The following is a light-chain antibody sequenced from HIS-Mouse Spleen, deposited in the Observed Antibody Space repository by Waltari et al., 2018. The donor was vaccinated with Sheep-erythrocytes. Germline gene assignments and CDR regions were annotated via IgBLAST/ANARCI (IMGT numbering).Light chain of an antibody. Sequence: QSALTQPRSVSGSPGQSVTISCTGTSSDVGGYNYVSWYQQHPGQAPKRMIYDVSKRPSGVPDRLSGSKSGNTASLTISGLQAEDEADYYCCSYAGSYNHVFATGTKVTVL. J-gene: IGLJ1*01. V-gene: IGLV2-11*01. CDR2: DVS. CDR3: CSYAGSYNHV. CDR1: SSDVGGYNY.